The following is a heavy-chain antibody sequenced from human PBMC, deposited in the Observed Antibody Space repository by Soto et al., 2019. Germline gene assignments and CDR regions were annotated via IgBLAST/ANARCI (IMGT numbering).Heavy chain of an antibody. CDR2: ISGSGGST. CDR3: AKSLHGSGSPDAFDI. J-gene: IGHJ3*02. D-gene: IGHD3-10*01. CDR1: GFTFSSYA. V-gene: IGHV3-23*01. Sequence: PGGSLRLSCGVSGFTFSSYAMSWLRQAPGKGLEWVSAISGSGGSTYYADSVKGRFTISRDNSKNTLYLQMNSLRAEDTAVYYCAKSLHGSGSPDAFDIWGQGTMVTVSS.